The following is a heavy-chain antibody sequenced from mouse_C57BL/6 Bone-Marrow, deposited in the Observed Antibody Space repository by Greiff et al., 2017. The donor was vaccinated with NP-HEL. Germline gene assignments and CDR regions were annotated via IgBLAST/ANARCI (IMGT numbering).Heavy chain of an antibody. V-gene: IGHV1-50*01. CDR1: GYTFTSYW. CDR3: ARRANWGRYFDY. J-gene: IGHJ2*01. Sequence: VQLQQPGAELVKPGASVKLSCKASGYTFTSYWMQWVKQRPGQGLEWIGEIDPSDSYTNYNQKFKGKATLTVDTSSSTAYMQLSSLTSEDSAVYYCARRANWGRYFDYWGKGTTLTVSS. CDR2: IDPSDSYT. D-gene: IGHD4-1*01.